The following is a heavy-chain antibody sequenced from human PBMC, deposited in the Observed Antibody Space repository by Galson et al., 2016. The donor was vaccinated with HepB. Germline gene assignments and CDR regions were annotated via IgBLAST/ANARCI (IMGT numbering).Heavy chain of an antibody. CDR2: ISYDGSNR. CDR1: GFTFSTYG. CDR3: ARIGLGYSSSLPDY. V-gene: IGHV3-30*04. D-gene: IGHD6-19*01. J-gene: IGHJ4*02. Sequence: SLRLSCAASGFTFSTYGIHWVRQAPGKGLEWVAAISYDGSNRLHADSVKGRFTTSRDNTMNTLFLQMNSLRVEDTAVYYCARIGLGYSSSLPDYWGQGTLVTVSS.